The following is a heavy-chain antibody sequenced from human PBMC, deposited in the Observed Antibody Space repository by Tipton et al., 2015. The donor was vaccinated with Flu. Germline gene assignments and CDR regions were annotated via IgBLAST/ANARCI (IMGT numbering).Heavy chain of an antibody. J-gene: IGHJ4*02. CDR2: IKEDGSAK. V-gene: IGHV3-7*04. CDR3: ARGTSTVTTKDYFDY. D-gene: IGHD4-17*01. Sequence: SLRLSCEGSGLTLSRYWMSWVRQAPGKGLEWVATIKEDGSAKDYVDSVEGRFTISRDNTKNSLYLQMNSLRAEDTAVYYCARGTSTVTTKDYFDYWGQGTLVTVSS. CDR1: GLTLSRYW.